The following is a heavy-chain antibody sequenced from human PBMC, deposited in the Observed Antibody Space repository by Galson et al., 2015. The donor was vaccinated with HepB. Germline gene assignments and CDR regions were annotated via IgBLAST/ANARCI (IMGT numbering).Heavy chain of an antibody. CDR1: GYKFSSYW. Sequence: QSGAEVKKPGESLRISCKGSGYKFSSYWIAWVRQMPGKGLEFMGIIYPRDSDTRYSPSFQGQVTISVDKSINAAYLQWSSLKVSDTAIYYCQRPPNTMPRGTIQFHNAVDDWGQGTTVTVSS. CDR2: IYPRDSDT. D-gene: IGHD1-7*01. V-gene: IGHV5-51*01. J-gene: IGHJ6*02. CDR3: QRPPNTMPRGTIQFHNAVDD.